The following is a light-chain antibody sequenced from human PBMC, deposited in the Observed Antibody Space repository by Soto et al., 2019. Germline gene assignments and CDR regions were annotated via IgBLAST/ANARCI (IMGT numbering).Light chain of an antibody. CDR1: QGISSY. CDR3: QQYYNYPRT. V-gene: IGKV1-8*01. CDR2: AAS. Sequence: IRMTQSPSSFSASTGDRVTITCRASQGISSYLAWYQQKPGKAPKLLIYAASTLQSGVPSRFSGSGSGTDFTLTISCLQSEDFATYYCQQYYNYPRTFGQGTKVEIK. J-gene: IGKJ1*01.